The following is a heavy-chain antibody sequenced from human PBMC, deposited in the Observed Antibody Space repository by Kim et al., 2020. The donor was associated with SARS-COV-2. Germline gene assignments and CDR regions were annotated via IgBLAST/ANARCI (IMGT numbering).Heavy chain of an antibody. V-gene: IGHV1-46*01. D-gene: IGHD5-12*01. CDR3: AIVATIPYWYFDL. J-gene: IGHJ2*01. CDR2: INPSGGST. CDR1: GYTFTSYY. Sequence: ASVKVSCKASGYTFTSYYMHWVRQAPGQGLEWMGIINPSGGSTSYAQKFQGRVTMTRDTSTSTVYMELSSLRSEDTAVYYCAIVATIPYWYFDLWGRGTLVTVSS.